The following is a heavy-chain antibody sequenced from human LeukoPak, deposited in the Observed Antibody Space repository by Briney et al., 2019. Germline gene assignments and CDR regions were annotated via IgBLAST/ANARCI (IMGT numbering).Heavy chain of an antibody. J-gene: IGHJ4*02. CDR2: ISGSGRST. V-gene: IGHV3-23*01. CDR1: GFTVSSNY. CDR3: AKSMPDVPARGDY. D-gene: IGHD2-2*01. Sequence: GGSLRLSCAASGFTVSSNYMSWVRQAPGKGLEWVSAISGSGRSTYYADSVKGRFTISRDNSKNTLYLQMNSLRAEDTAVYCCAKSMPDVPARGDYWGQGTLVTVSS.